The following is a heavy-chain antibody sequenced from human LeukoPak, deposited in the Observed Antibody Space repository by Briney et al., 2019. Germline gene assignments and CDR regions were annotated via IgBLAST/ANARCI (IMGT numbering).Heavy chain of an antibody. CDR3: AKDHEVVPAATFDY. Sequence: PGGSLRRSCAASGFTFSSYAMSWVRQAPGKGLEWVSAISGSGVGTYYADSVKGRFTIPRDTSKNTLYLQMNSLRAEDTAIYYCAKDHEVVPAATFDYWGQGTLVTVSS. J-gene: IGHJ4*02. CDR2: ISGSGVGT. V-gene: IGHV3-23*01. D-gene: IGHD2-2*01. CDR1: GFTFSSYA.